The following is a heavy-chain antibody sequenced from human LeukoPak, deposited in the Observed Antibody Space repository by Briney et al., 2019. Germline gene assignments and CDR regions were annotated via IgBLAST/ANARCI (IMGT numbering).Heavy chain of an antibody. CDR3: ARDRLGDFDY. CDR1: GGSLSYYY. Sequence: SETLSLTCTVSGGSLSYYYWSWIRQPPGKGLEWIGYIYYSGSTNYNPSLKSRVTISVDTSKNQFSLKLSSVTAADTAVYYCARDRLGDFDYWGQGTLVTVSS. J-gene: IGHJ4*02. CDR2: IYYSGST. V-gene: IGHV4-59*01. D-gene: IGHD6-19*01.